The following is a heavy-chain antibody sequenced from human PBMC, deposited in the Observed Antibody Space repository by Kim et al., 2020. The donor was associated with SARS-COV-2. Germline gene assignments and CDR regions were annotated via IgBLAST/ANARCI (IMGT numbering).Heavy chain of an antibody. V-gene: IGHV1-8*01. CDR2: MNPNSGNT. CDR3: ARGLTMVRGVIMPGLGY. CDR1: GYTFTSYD. D-gene: IGHD3-10*01. Sequence: ASVKVSCKASGYTFTSYDINWVRQATGQGLEWMGWMNPNSGNTGYAQKFQGRVTMTRNTSISTAYMELSSLRSEDTAVYYCARGLTMVRGVIMPGLGYWGQGTLVTVSS. J-gene: IGHJ4*02.